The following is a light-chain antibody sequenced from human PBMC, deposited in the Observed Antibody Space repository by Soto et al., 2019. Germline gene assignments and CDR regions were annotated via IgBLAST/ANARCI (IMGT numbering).Light chain of an antibody. CDR3: QQYKDWPPMYT. Sequence: EIVMTQSPATLSVSPGERVTLSCRASQSIGTNLGWYQHRPGQPPRLLIYGASARDTGIPARFSGSGSGTEFTLAISSLQSEDVAVYYYQQYKDWPPMYTFGQGTKLEIK. CDR2: GAS. J-gene: IGKJ2*01. CDR1: QSIGTN. V-gene: IGKV3-15*01.